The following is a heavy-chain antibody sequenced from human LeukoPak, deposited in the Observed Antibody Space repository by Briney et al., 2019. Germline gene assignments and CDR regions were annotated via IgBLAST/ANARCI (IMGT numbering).Heavy chain of an antibody. CDR3: AHRGFSGSYHLDY. CDR1: GFSLTTSGVG. Sequence: SGPTLVNPTQTLTLTCTFSGFSLTTSGVGVGWIRQPPGKALEWLALIYWDDDIHYSPSLKSRLTLTKDAYKNQVVPKLTNMDPVDTATYYCAHRGFSGSYHLDYWGRGALVTVSS. J-gene: IGHJ4*02. V-gene: IGHV2-5*02. CDR2: IYWDDDI. D-gene: IGHD1-26*01.